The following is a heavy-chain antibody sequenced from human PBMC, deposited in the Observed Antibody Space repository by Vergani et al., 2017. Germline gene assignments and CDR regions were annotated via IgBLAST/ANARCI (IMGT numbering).Heavy chain of an antibody. CDR1: GFTFSSYS. D-gene: IGHD5-18*01. CDR3: AREEGSYGYTADYYYYGMDV. Sequence: EVQLVESGGGLVQPGGSLRLSCSASGFTFSSYSMNWVRQAPGKGLEWVSSISSSSSYIYYADSVKGQFTISRDNAKNSLYLQMNSLRAEDTALYYCAREEGSYGYTADYYYYGMDVWGQGTTVTVSS. V-gene: IGHV3-21*01. CDR2: ISSSSSYI. J-gene: IGHJ6*02.